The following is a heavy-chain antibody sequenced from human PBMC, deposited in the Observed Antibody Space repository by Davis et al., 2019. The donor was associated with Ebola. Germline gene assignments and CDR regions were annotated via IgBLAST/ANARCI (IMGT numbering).Heavy chain of an antibody. CDR3: AREAGGDLFYYYYGMDV. V-gene: IGHV4-34*09. J-gene: IGHJ6*02. CDR2: INHSGST. CDR1: GGSFSGYY. D-gene: IGHD2-21*02. Sequence: SETLSLTCAVYGGSFSGYYWSWIRQPPGKGLEWIGEINHSGSTNYNPSLKSRVTISVDTSKNQFSLKLSSVTAADTAVYYCAREAGGDLFYYYYGMDVWGQGTTVTVSS.